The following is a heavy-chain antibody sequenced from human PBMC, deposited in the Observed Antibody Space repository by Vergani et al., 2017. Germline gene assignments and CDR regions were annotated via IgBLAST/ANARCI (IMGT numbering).Heavy chain of an antibody. D-gene: IGHD3-9*01. CDR3: ARLSGIVYDIFSVTQYFFDF. V-gene: IGHV4-38-2*01. CDR1: GFSIDNGYY. J-gene: IGHJ4*02. CDR2: IYRTGRT. Sequence: QVQLQESGPGLVKPSETLSLTCAVSGFSIDNGYYWDWIRQPPGKGLEWIGSIYRTGRTHFNPSLKSRVTISVDTSNNHFSLRLNSLTAADTAVYYCARLSGIVYDIFSVTQYFFDFWGQGTLVTVSS.